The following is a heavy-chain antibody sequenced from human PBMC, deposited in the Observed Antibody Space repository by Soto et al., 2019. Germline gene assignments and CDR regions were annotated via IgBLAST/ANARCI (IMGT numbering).Heavy chain of an antibody. CDR1: GGSISSGGFS. V-gene: IGHV4-30-2*01. Sequence: QLQLQESGSRLVKASQTLSLTCAVSGGSISSGGFSCNWIRQPPGKGLEWIGYIYHSGSTYFNPSLKCRVTMSVDRSTNQFSLKLSSVTAADTAVYYCDSRVSDYFEYWGQGTPVTVSS. J-gene: IGHJ4*02. CDR2: IYHSGST. CDR3: DSRVSDYFEY. D-gene: IGHD2-15*01.